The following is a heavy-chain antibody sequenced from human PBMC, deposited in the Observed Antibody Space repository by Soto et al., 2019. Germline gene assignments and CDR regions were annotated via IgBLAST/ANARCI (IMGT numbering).Heavy chain of an antibody. D-gene: IGHD3-3*02. V-gene: IGHV1-3*01. CDR2: INAGNGNT. J-gene: IGHJ3*02. CDR3: ARASSKLADDAIDI. Sequence: ASVKVSCKASGYTFTSYAMHWVRQAPGQRLEWMGWINAGNGNTKYSQKFQGRVTITRDTSASTAYMELSSLRSEDTAVYYCARASSKLADDAIDIWGQGTMVTVSS. CDR1: GYTFTSYA.